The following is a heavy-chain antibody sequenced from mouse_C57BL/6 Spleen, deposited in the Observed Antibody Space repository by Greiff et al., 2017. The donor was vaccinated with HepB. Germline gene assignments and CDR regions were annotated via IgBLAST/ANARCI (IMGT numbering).Heavy chain of an antibody. D-gene: IGHD1-1*01. CDR1: GYTFTDYY. Sequence: QVHVKQSGAELVRPGASVKLSCKASGYTFTDYYINWVKQRPGQGLEWIARIYPGSGNTYYNEKFKGKATLTAEKSSSTAYLQISSLTSEDSAVYFCARSLYYSGSSDVDYWGQGTTLTVSS. CDR2: IYPGSGNT. J-gene: IGHJ2*01. V-gene: IGHV1-76*01. CDR3: ARSLYYSGSSDVDY.